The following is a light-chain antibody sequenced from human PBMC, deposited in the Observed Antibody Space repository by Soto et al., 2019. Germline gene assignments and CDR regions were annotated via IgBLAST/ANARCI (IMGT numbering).Light chain of an antibody. CDR2: DAS. V-gene: IGKV1-33*01. J-gene: IGKJ5*01. CDR1: QDINKN. Sequence: EIQMTQSPSSLSASVGDRFTITCQASQDINKNLIWYQQKPGKAPKLLIYDASDLETGVPSRFSGSGSGTGFTFTISSLQPEDFATYYCQQYESLPLTFGQRTRLEI. CDR3: QQYESLPLT.